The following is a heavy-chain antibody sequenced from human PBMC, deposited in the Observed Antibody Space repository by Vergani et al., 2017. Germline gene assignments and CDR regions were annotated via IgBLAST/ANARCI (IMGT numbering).Heavy chain of an antibody. V-gene: IGHV1-69*01. J-gene: IGHJ4*02. D-gene: IGHD2/OR15-2a*01. CDR1: GGTFSSYA. CDR2: IIPIFGTA. Sequence: QVQLVQSGAEVKTPGSSVKVSCKASGGTFSSYAISWVRQAPGQGLEWMGGIIPIFGTANYAQKFQGRVTITADESTSTAYMELSSLRSEDTRVYDGARSRGAVSANFDYWGQGTLVTVSS. CDR3: ARSRGAVSANFDY.